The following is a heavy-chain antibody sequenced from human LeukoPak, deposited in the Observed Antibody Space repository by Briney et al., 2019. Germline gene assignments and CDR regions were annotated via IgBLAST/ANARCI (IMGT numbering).Heavy chain of an antibody. CDR2: IKQDGSEK. V-gene: IGHV3-7*01. J-gene: IGHJ6*03. Sequence: PGGSLRLSCAASGFTFSSYWMSWVRQAPGKGLEWVANIKQDGSEKYYVDSVKGRFTISRDNAKNSLYLQMNSLRAEDTAVYYCARVKSSSWYEPDPRYYYYMDVWGKGTTVTVSS. D-gene: IGHD6-13*01. CDR3: ARVKSSSWYEPDPRYYYYMDV. CDR1: GFTFSSYW.